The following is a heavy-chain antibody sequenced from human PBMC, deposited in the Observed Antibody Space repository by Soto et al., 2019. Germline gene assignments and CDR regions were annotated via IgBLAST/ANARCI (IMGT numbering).Heavy chain of an antibody. D-gene: IGHD3-22*01. Sequence: GGSLRLSCAASGFTFSSYTMHWGRQAPGKRLEWVAVISYDGSNKYSADSVRGRFTISRDNAKNTVYLQMNSLRAEDTAVYYCARGLCGYYDSSGYVVYWGQGTLVTVAA. V-gene: IGHV3-30-3*01. CDR2: ISYDGSNK. CDR1: GFTFSSYT. CDR3: ARGLCGYYDSSGYVVY. J-gene: IGHJ4*02.